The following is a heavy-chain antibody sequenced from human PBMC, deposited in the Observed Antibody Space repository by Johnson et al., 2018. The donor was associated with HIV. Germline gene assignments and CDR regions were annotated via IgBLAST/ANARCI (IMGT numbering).Heavy chain of an antibody. Sequence: QVQLVESGGGVVQPGRSLRLSCAASGFSFSPYALHWVRQTPGKGLEWVAVISHDGSKKYYADSVEGRFTISRDNFKNTLYLQMNSLRDEDTAVYYCATGVGAKTLTDAFDIWGQWIMVTVSS. V-gene: IGHV3-30*04. J-gene: IGHJ3*02. CDR1: GFSFSPYA. CDR2: ISHDGSKK. CDR3: ATGVGAKTLTDAFDI. D-gene: IGHD1-26*01.